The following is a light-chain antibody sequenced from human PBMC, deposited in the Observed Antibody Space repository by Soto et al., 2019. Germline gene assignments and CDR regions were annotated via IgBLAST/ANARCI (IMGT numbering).Light chain of an antibody. Sequence: QSVLTQPTSASGTPGQRVTISCSGGSSIIKTNGVSWYQQVPGAAPKLLIYSNNQRPSGAPDRFTGSKSGTSASLAIAGLQSEDEATYHCATWDDSLNGLIFGGGTKLTVL. V-gene: IGLV1-44*01. CDR3: ATWDDSLNGLI. J-gene: IGLJ2*01. CDR1: SSIIKTNG. CDR2: SNN.